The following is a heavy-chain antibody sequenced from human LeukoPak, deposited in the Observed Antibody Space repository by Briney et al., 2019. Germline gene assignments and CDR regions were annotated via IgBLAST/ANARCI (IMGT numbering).Heavy chain of an antibody. V-gene: IGHV4-38-2*02. CDR1: GYSLSSGYY. CDR3: ARRAGAYSHPYDY. Sequence: PSETLSLTCTVSGYSLSSGYYWGWIRQPPGKGLEWIGSVDHSGGTYYNPSLKSRVTISVDTSKNQFSLKLSSVTAADTAVYYCARRAGAYSHPYDYWGQGTLVTVSS. J-gene: IGHJ4*02. D-gene: IGHD4/OR15-4a*01. CDR2: VDHSGGT.